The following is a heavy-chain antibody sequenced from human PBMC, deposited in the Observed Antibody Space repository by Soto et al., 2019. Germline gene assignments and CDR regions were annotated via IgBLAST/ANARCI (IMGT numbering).Heavy chain of an antibody. D-gene: IGHD3-9*01. CDR1: GFTFSSYS. J-gene: IGHJ6*02. Sequence: GGSLRLSCAASGFTFSSYSMNWVRQAPGKGLEWVSYISSSSSTIYYADSVKGRFTISRDNAKNSLYLQMNSLRDEDTAVYYCARGPNILTEQPYYYYYGMDVWGQGTTVTVSS. CDR2: ISSSSSTI. V-gene: IGHV3-48*02. CDR3: ARGPNILTEQPYYYYYGMDV.